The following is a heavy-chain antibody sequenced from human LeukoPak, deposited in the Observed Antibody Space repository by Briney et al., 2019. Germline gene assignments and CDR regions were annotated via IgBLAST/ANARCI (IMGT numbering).Heavy chain of an antibody. CDR3: ARAYDFWSGPPYYFDY. D-gene: IGHD3-3*01. Sequence: SETLSLTCTVSGGSISSGDYYWSWIRQPPGKGLEWIGYIYYSGSTYYNPSLKSRVTISVDTSKNQFSLKLSSVTAADTAVYYCARAYDFWSGPPYYFDYWGQGTLVTVSS. V-gene: IGHV4-30-4*08. J-gene: IGHJ4*02. CDR2: IYYSGST. CDR1: GGSISSGDYY.